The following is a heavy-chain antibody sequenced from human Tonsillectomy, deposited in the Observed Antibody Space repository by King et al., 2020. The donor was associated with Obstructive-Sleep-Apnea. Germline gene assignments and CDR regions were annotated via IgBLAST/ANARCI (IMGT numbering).Heavy chain of an antibody. CDR3: ARLDTAMVTLDY. V-gene: IGHV4-59*01. J-gene: IGHJ4*02. CDR1: GGSISYNY. Sequence: QLQESGPGLVKPSETLSLTCTVSGGSISYNYWSWIRQPPGKGLEWIGYIYYSGSTNSNPSLKSRVIISVDTSKNQFSLTLSSVTAADTAVYYCARLDTAMVTLDYWGQGILVTVSS. CDR2: IYYSGST. D-gene: IGHD5-18*01.